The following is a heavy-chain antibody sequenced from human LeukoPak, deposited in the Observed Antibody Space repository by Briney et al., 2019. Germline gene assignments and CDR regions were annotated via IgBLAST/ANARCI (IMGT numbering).Heavy chain of an antibody. CDR3: AGGSYFDAFDI. CDR2: ISWNSGSI. J-gene: IGHJ3*02. V-gene: IGHV3-9*01. CDR1: GFTFDDYA. D-gene: IGHD1-26*01. Sequence: GGSLRLSCAASGFTFDDYAMPWVRQAPGKGLEWVSGISWNSGSIGYADSVKGRFTISRDNAKNSLYLQMNSLRAEDTALYYCAGGSYFDAFDIWGQGTMVTVSS.